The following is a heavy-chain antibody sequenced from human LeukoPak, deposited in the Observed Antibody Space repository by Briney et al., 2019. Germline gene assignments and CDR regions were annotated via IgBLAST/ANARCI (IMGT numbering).Heavy chain of an antibody. V-gene: IGHV3-30-3*01. CDR3: ARGYYGSGSYVGFDI. J-gene: IGHJ3*02. CDR1: GFTFSSYA. CDR2: VSYDGSNK. Sequence: GGSLRLSCAASGFTFSSYAMHWVRQAPGKGLEWVAVVSYDGSNKYYADSVKGRFTFSRDNSKTTLHLQMNSLRAEDTAVYYCARGYYGSGSYVGFDIWGQGTMVTVSS. D-gene: IGHD3-10*01.